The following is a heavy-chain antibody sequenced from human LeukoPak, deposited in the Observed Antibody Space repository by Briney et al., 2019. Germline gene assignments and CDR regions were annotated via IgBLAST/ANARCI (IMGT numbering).Heavy chain of an antibody. CDR2: IGGSGQNT. CDR1: GFTFSTYG. V-gene: IGHV3-23*01. Sequence: GGSLRLSCAASGFTFSTYGMGWVRQAPGKGLEWVSSIGGSGQNTHHADSVKGRFTVSRDNSKNTLYLQMSSLRAEDTAVYYCAKAPPGDCPYWYFDLWGRGTLVTGSS. CDR3: AKAPPGDCPYWYFDL. D-gene: IGHD2-21*02. J-gene: IGHJ2*01.